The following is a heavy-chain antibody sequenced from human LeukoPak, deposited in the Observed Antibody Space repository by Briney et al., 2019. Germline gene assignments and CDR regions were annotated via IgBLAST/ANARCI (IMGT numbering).Heavy chain of an antibody. V-gene: IGHV3-23*01. J-gene: IGHJ5*02. CDR2: ISGSGGST. CDR3: AKDPVPTYSVPNAVYCWFDP. CDR1: GFTLSSYA. D-gene: IGHD5/OR15-5a*01. Sequence: PGGSLRLSCAASGFTLSSYAMSWVRQAPGKGLEWVSAISGSGGSTYYADSVKGRITISRDNSTNTLYLQMNSLRAEDKAVYYCAKDPVPTYSVPNAVYCWFDPWGQGTLVTVSS.